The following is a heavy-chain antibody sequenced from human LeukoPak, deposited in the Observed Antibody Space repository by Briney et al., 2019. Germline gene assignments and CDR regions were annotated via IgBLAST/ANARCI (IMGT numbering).Heavy chain of an antibody. CDR1: GYTFTGYY. V-gene: IGHV1-2*02. CDR3: ARGSIHSAMIVVLNPFHY. Sequence: ASVKVSCMASGYTFTGYYMHWVRQAPGQGLEWMGWINPNSGGTNYAQKFQGRVTMTRDTSISTAYMELSRLRSDDTAVYYCARGSIHSAMIVVLNPFHYWGQGTLVTVSS. CDR2: INPNSGGT. D-gene: IGHD3-22*01. J-gene: IGHJ4*02.